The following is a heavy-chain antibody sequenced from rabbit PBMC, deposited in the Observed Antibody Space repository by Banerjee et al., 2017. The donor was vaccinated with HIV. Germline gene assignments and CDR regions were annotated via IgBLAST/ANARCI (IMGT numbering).Heavy chain of an antibody. CDR3: ARDPAGREDFNL. J-gene: IGHJ4*01. Sequence: QSLLESGGDLVKPVASLNITGTASGLDFSSSFFLCWVRQAPGKGLEWIACIDVSSSGRTYYASWAKGRFTISRTSSTTVALQMTSLTAADTATYFCARDPAGREDFNLWGQGTLVTVS. D-gene: IGHD4-2*01. CDR1: GLDFSSSFF. CDR2: IDVSSSGRT. V-gene: IGHV1S40*01.